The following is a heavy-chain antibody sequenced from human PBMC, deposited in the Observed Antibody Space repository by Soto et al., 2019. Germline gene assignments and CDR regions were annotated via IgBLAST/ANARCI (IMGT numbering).Heavy chain of an antibody. Sequence: GASVKVSCKASGYTFTSYGMHWVRQAPGQRLEWMGWINAGNGNTKYSQKFQGRVTITRDTSASTAYMELSSLRAEDTAVYYCARTIVGATVRFDYWGQGTQVTVSS. V-gene: IGHV1-3*01. D-gene: IGHD1-26*01. J-gene: IGHJ4*02. CDR2: INAGNGNT. CDR3: ARTIVGATVRFDY. CDR1: GYTFTSYG.